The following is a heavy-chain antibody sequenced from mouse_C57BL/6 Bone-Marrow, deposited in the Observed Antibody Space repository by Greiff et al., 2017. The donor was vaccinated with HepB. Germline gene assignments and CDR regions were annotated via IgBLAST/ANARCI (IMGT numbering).Heavy chain of an antibody. D-gene: IGHD1-1*01. Sequence: VQLVESGAELARPGASVKLSCKASGYTFTSYGISWVKQRTGQGLEWIGEIYPRSGNTYYNEKFKGKATLTADKSSSTAYMELRSLTSEDSAVYFCAKSFYYYGSSYYFDYWGQGTTLTVSS. CDR2: IYPRSGNT. CDR3: AKSFYYYGSSYYFDY. J-gene: IGHJ2*01. V-gene: IGHV1-81*01. CDR1: GYTFTSYG.